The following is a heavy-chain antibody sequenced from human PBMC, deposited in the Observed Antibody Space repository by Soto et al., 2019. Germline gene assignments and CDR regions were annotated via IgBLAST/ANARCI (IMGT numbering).Heavy chain of an antibody. D-gene: IGHD6-6*01. CDR1: GFTFSSYA. CDR3: VRENGDSSSSFFDY. V-gene: IGHV3-30-3*01. Sequence: GGSLRLSCAASGFTFSSYAMHWVRQAPGKGLEWVAVISYDGSNKYYADSVKGRFTISRDDSRTTLSLQMNSLRVEDTAVYYCVRENGDSSSSFFDYWGQGDLVTVS. J-gene: IGHJ4*02. CDR2: ISYDGSNK.